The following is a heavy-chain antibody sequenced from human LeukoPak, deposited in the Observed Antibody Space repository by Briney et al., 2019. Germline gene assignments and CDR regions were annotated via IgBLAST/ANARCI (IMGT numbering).Heavy chain of an antibody. D-gene: IGHD3-10*01. CDR2: FDPEDGET. J-gene: IGHJ5*02. CDR3: AILQHYGDLAWFDP. V-gene: IGHV1-24*01. Sequence: ASVKVSCKVSGYTLTELSMHWVRQAPGKGLGWMGGFDPEDGETIYAQKFQGRVTMTEDTSTDTAYMELSSLRCEDTAVYYCAILQHYGDLAWFDPWGQGTLVTVSS. CDR1: GYTLTELS.